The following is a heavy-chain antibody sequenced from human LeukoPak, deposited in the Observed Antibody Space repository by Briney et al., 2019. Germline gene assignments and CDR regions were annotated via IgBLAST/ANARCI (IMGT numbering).Heavy chain of an antibody. D-gene: IGHD3-22*01. Sequence: ALSLRLSCAATGFTFSNYGMHWIHQAPVKRLQWVEVISYTGSNEYYPDSVKGRFTISRDNSKNTLYLQMNSLRAEDTAVYYCAKGHYDSSGYYFDYWGQGTLVTVSS. CDR2: ISYTGSNE. CDR3: AKGHYDSSGYYFDY. CDR1: GFTFSNYG. J-gene: IGHJ4*02. V-gene: IGHV3-30*18.